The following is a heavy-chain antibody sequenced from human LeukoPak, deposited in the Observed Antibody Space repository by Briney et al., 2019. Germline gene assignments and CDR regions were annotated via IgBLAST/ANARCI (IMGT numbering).Heavy chain of an antibody. CDR3: ARLEYYDILTGYWPDY. CDR1: GGSISSSSYY. CDR2: INYSGST. J-gene: IGHJ4*02. D-gene: IGHD3-9*01. Sequence: SETLSLTCTVSGGSISSSSYYWGWIRQPPGKGLEWIGSINYSGSTYNNPSLKSRVTISVDTSKNQFSLKLSSVTAADTAVYYCARLEYYDILTGYWPDYWGQGTLVAVSS. V-gene: IGHV4-39*01.